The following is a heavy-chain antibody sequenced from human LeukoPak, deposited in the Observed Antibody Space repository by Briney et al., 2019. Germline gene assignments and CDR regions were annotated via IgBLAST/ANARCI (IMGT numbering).Heavy chain of an antibody. V-gene: IGHV3-23*01. D-gene: IGHD1-26*01. J-gene: IGHJ4*02. CDR1: GFTFSRNG. Sequence: GGSLRLSCAASGFTFSRNGMTWARQAPGKGLEWVSAISGSGYSTYYADSVKGRFTISRDNSKNTLYLQMNSLRAEDTALYFCAQWSRYFDYWGQGTLVTVSS. CDR3: AQWSRYFDY. CDR2: ISGSGYST.